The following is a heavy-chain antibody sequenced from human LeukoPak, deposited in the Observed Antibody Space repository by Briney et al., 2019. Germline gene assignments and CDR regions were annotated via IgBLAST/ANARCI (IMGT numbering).Heavy chain of an antibody. CDR3: AREGPGYDFWSGYYYYYYMDV. CDR2: IYYSGST. CDR1: GGSISSSSYY. D-gene: IGHD3-3*01. V-gene: IGHV4-39*07. J-gene: IGHJ6*03. Sequence: PSETLSLTCTVSGGSISSSSYYWGWIRQPPGKGLEWIGSIYYSGSTYYNPSLKSRVTISVDTSKNQFSLKLSSVTAADTAVYYCAREGPGYDFWSGYYYYYYMDVWGKGTTVTVSS.